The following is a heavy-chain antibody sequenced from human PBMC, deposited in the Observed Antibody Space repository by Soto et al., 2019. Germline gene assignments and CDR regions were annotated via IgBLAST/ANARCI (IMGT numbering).Heavy chain of an antibody. V-gene: IGHV3-11*01. J-gene: IGHJ5*02. Sequence: GGSLRLSCAGSGFTFRDYYMGWIRQAPGKGLEWVSYISSSGSTTYYAASVKGRFTISIDNAKNSLYLQMTSLRAEDTAIYYCVRDKNRNVVSYLDXWGQGTRVTVS. CDR1: GFTFRDYY. CDR3: VRDKNRNVVSYLDX. CDR2: ISSSGSTT. D-gene: IGHD1-26*01.